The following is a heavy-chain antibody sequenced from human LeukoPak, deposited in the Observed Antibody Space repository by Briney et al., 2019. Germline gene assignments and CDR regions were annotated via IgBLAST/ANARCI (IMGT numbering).Heavy chain of an antibody. CDR2: INPNSGGT. D-gene: IGHD3-10*01. V-gene: IGHV1-2*02. CDR3: ARVEGRDDAFDI. J-gene: IGHJ3*02. CDR1: GYTFTGYY. Sequence: ASMKVSCKTPGYTFTGYYIHWVRQAPGQGLEWMGWINPNSGGTNYAQKFQGRVTMTRDTSISTAYMELSRLRSDDTAVYYCARVEGRDDAFDIWGQGTMVTVSS.